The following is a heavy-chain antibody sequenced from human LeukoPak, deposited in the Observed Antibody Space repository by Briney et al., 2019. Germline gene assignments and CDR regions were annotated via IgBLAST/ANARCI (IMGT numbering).Heavy chain of an antibody. CDR3: AREAYCGGDCSIEYYFDY. CDR1: GYTFTSYG. J-gene: IGHJ4*02. Sequence: ASVKVSCKASGYTFTSYGISWVRQAPGQGLEWMGWISAYNGNTNYAQKLQGRVTMTTDTSTSTAYMELSSLRSEDTAVYYCAREAYCGGDCSIEYYFDYWGQGTLVTVSS. CDR2: ISAYNGNT. D-gene: IGHD2-21*02. V-gene: IGHV1-18*01.